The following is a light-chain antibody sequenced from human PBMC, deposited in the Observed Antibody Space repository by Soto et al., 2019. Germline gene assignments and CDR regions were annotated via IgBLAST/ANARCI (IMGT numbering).Light chain of an antibody. Sequence: DIVLTQTPLSSPVTLGQPASVSCRSSLSLVYRDGTTYLSWLQQRPGQPPRLLIYQVSNRFSGVPDRFSGSGAGTDFTLKISRVEAEDVGVYYCLRFSHFPRTFDQGTKVEIK. CDR3: LRFSHFPRT. V-gene: IGKV2-24*01. CDR1: LSLVYRDGTTY. J-gene: IGKJ1*01. CDR2: QVS.